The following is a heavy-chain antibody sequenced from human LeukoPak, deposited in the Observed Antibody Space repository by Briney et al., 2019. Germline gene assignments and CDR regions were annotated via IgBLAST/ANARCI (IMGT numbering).Heavy chain of an antibody. J-gene: IGHJ4*02. CDR3: ARDLGYSRRYYDFSD. CDR1: GYTFTDYY. Sequence: AASVKVSCKASGYTFTDYYLHWVRQAPGQGLEWMGWINPKSGGTNYAQKFQGRVAMTRDTSITTAYMELSRLTSDDTAVYYCARDLGYSRRYYDFSDWGQGTLVTVSS. V-gene: IGHV1-2*02. D-gene: IGHD3-3*01. CDR2: INPKSGGT.